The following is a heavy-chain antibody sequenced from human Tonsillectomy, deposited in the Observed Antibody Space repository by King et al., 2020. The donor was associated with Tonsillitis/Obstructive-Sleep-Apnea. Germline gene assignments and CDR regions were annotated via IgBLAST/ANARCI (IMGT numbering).Heavy chain of an antibody. CDR2: IDPSDSYT. J-gene: IGHJ4*02. V-gene: IGHV5-10-1*03. CDR1: GYSFTSYW. D-gene: IGHD3-10*01. Sequence: VQLVESGAEVKKPGESLRISCKGSGYSFTSYWISWVRQMPGKGLEWMGRIDPSDSYTNYSPSFQGHVTIPADKSISPAYLQWSSLKASDTAMYYCARHEAPSPAGGSEGISDSWGQGTLVTVSS. CDR3: ARHEAPSPAGGSEGISDS.